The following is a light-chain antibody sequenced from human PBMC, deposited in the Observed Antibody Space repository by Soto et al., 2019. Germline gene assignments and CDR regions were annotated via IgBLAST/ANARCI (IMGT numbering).Light chain of an antibody. Sequence: DIQLTQSPSFLSASVGERVTITCRASQGISSYLAWYQQKPGKAPKLLICAASTLQSGVPSRFSGSGSGTEFTLTISSLQPEDFATYYCQQLNSYPQITFGQGTRLEIK. CDR2: AAS. V-gene: IGKV1-9*01. J-gene: IGKJ5*01. CDR1: QGISSY. CDR3: QQLNSYPQIT.